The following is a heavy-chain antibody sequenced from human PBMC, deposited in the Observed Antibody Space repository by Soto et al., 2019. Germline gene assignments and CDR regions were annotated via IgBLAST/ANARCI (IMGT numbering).Heavy chain of an antibody. CDR2: IRAYKGNT. CDR3: ARDNGYESEY. D-gene: IGHD5-12*01. V-gene: IGHV1-18*01. Sequence: QVQMVQSGAEVKKPGASVRFSCKASGYTFPSYGISWVRQAPGQGLEWMGWIRAYKGNTNYAQKLQGRVTMTTDTSTNTAYMELRSLRSDDTAVYYCARDNGYESEYWGQGTLVTVSS. CDR1: GYTFPSYG. J-gene: IGHJ4*02.